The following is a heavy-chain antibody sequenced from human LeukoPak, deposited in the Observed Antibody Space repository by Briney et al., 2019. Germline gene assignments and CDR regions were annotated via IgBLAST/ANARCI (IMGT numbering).Heavy chain of an antibody. CDR2: ISGSGDST. D-gene: IGHD6-6*01. CDR3: AKDDESEQLVGYFDY. CDR1: GFTFSSYA. J-gene: IGHJ4*02. V-gene: IGHV3-23*01. Sequence: GGSLRLSCAASGFTFSSYAMSWVRQAPGKGLEWVSAISGSGDSTYYADSVTGRFTISRDNSKNTLNLQMNRLRAEDTAVYYCAKDDESEQLVGYFDYWGQGTLVTVSA.